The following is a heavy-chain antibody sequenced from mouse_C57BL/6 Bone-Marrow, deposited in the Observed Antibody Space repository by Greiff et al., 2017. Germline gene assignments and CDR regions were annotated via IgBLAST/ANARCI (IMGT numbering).Heavy chain of an antibody. V-gene: IGHV1-18*01. J-gene: IGHJ1*03. Sequence: EVKLQESGPELVKPGASVKIPCKASGYTFTDYNMDWVKQSHGKSLEWIGDINPNNGGTSYNQKFKGKATLTVDKSSSTAYMELRSLTSEDTAVYYCARSDGSSPWYFDVWGTGTTVTVSS. CDR1: GYTFTDYN. CDR2: INPNNGGT. CDR3: ARSDGSSPWYFDV. D-gene: IGHD1-1*01.